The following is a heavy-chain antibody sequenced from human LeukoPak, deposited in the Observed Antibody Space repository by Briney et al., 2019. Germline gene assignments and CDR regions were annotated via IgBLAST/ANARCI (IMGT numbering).Heavy chain of an antibody. Sequence: LRLSCAASGFTVSSNYMSWIRQPPGKGLEWIGYIYYSGSTYYNPSLKSRVTISVDTSKNQFSLKLSSVTAADTAVYYCARALGGSYSHWGQGTLVTVSS. CDR2: IYYSGST. V-gene: IGHV4-30-4*08. J-gene: IGHJ4*02. CDR3: ARALGGSYSH. CDR1: GFTVSSNY. D-gene: IGHD1-26*01.